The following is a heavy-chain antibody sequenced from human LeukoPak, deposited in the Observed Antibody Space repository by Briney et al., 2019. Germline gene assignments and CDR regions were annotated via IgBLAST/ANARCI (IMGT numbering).Heavy chain of an antibody. J-gene: IGHJ5*02. CDR3: ARGPPVPGPINWFDP. CDR1: RGTISTYF. CDR2: IYYSGRT. Sequence: PSETLSLTCTASRGTISTYFWSWIRQPPGKGLEWIGYIYYSGRTNYNPSLKSRVTMSVDTSKNQFSLRLSSVTAADTALYYCARGPPVPGPINWFDPWGQGTLVTVSS. D-gene: IGHD6-19*01. V-gene: IGHV4-59*01.